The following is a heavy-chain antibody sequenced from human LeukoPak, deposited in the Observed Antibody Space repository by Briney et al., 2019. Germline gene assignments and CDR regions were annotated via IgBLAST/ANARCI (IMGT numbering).Heavy chain of an antibody. V-gene: IGHV3-7*01. D-gene: IGHD6-19*01. J-gene: IGHJ4*02. CDR2: IKEDGCER. Sequence: QPGGPLRLSCAASRFTFSIYRMSWVRQAPGKGLEWVANIKEDGCERYCVDSVKGRFTISRDNAKNSLYLQMYSLRAEDTAVYYCARIEYSSGWVPFDYWGQGTLVTVSS. CDR1: RFTFSIYR. CDR3: ARIEYSSGWVPFDY.